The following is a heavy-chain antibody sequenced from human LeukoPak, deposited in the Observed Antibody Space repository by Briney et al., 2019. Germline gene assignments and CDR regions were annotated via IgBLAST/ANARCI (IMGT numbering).Heavy chain of an antibody. Sequence: SETLSLTCSVSGASISSYYWSWIRQSPGKGLEWIGYIYYSGSTHYNPSLKSRVTISVDTSKNQFSLKLSSVTAADTAVYYCASGPYPAAGTDHQFDYWGQGTLVTASS. CDR1: GASISSYY. V-gene: IGHV4-59*01. CDR2: IYYSGST. CDR3: ASGPYPAAGTDHQFDY. D-gene: IGHD6-13*01. J-gene: IGHJ4*02.